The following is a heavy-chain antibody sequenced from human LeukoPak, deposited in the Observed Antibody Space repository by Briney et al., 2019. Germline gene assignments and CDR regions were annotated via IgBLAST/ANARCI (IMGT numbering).Heavy chain of an antibody. CDR3: ARKSPYSSSWFDS. J-gene: IGHJ5*02. Sequence: ASVKVSFKSSGYTFTDYYLHWVRQAPGQGLEWMGWVNPNSGDTKYAQKFQGRVTMTRDPSTSTVYMGLNSLRSDDTALYYCARKSPYSSSWFDSWGQGTLVTVSS. CDR1: GYTFTDYY. V-gene: IGHV1-2*02. CDR2: VNPNSGDT. D-gene: IGHD6-13*01.